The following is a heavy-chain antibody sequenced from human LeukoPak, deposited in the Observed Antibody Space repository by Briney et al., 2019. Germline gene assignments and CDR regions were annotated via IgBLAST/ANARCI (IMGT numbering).Heavy chain of an antibody. Sequence: GASVKVSCKASGYTFTNYDINWVRQATGQGLEWMGWMNPNSGNTGYAQKFQGRVTMTRNTSISTAYMDLSSLRSKDTAVYYCARGVWVRGVFRDYYYMDVWGKGTTVTISS. CDR1: GYTFTNYD. CDR2: MNPNSGNT. D-gene: IGHD3-10*01. J-gene: IGHJ6*03. CDR3: ARGVWVRGVFRDYYYMDV. V-gene: IGHV1-8*01.